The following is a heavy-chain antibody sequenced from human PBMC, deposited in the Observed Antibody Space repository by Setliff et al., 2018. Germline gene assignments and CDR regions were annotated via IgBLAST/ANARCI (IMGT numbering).Heavy chain of an antibody. CDR3: ARGLRSPYWHLDS. CDR1: GYMFKSYG. Sequence: VKVSCKASGYMFKSYGITWMRQAPGQGPEWMGWISPYNDNTNSAEKFQDRIAITTDTSTSTSYMELRSLRSDDTAVYYCARGLRSPYWHLDSWGQGTQVTVSS. J-gene: IGHJ5*01. V-gene: IGHV1-18*01. D-gene: IGHD3-16*01. CDR2: ISPYNDNT.